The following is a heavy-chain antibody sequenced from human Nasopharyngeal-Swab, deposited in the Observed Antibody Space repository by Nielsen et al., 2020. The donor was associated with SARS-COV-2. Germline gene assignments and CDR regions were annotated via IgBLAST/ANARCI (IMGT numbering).Heavy chain of an antibody. CDR1: GFTFSSYS. CDR3: AKSPRIAAAGTY. D-gene: IGHD6-13*01. Sequence: GESLKISCAASGFTFSSYSMNWVRQAPGKGLEWVSYISSSSSSIYYADSVKGRFTISRDNAKNSLCLQMDSLRDEDSAVYYCAKSPRIAAAGTYWGQGTLVTVSS. V-gene: IGHV3-48*02. CDR2: ISSSSSSI. J-gene: IGHJ4*02.